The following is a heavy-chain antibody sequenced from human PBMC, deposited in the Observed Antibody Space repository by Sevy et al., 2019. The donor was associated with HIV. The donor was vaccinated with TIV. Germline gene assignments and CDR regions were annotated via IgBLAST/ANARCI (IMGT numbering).Heavy chain of an antibody. CDR1: GFTFSSYA. D-gene: IGHD6-13*01. CDR2: ISGSGGST. Sequence: GGSLRLSCAASGFTFSSYAMSWVRQAPGKGLEWVSAISGSGGSTYYADSVKGRFTISRDNSKNTLYLQMNSLRAEDMAVYYCAKGGVVAAAGRREWFDPWGQGTLVTVSS. J-gene: IGHJ5*02. V-gene: IGHV3-23*01. CDR3: AKGGVVAAAGRREWFDP.